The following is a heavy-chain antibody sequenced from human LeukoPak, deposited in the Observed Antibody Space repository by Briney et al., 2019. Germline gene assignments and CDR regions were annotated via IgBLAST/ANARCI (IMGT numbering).Heavy chain of an antibody. Sequence: GGTLRLSCAASGFTFSSYAMSWVRHAPGKGLEWVSAISDSGGDTYYADSVKGRFTISRDNSKNTLSLQMHSLRVEDTAVYYCARRSLSSGFYYYFDYWGQGTLVTVSS. D-gene: IGHD6-19*01. CDR1: GFTFSSYA. CDR3: ARRSLSSGFYYYFDY. J-gene: IGHJ4*02. V-gene: IGHV3-23*01. CDR2: ISDSGGDT.